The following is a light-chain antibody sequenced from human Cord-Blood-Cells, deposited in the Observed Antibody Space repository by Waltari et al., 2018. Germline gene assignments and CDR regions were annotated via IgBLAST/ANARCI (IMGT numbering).Light chain of an antibody. CDR3: QQSYSTTWT. V-gene: IGKV1-39*01. J-gene: IGKJ1*01. Sequence: DIQMTQSPSSLSASVGDRVTITCRASQSISSYLNWYQQKPGKAPKLLIYAASSLQSGVPSRCSGSGSGTDFTLTISSLQPEDFVTYYCQQSYSTTWTFGQGTKVEIK. CDR1: QSISSY. CDR2: AAS.